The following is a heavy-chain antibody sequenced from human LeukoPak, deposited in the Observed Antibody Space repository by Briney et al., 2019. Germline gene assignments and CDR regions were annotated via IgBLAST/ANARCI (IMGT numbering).Heavy chain of an antibody. V-gene: IGHV3-30*01. Sequence: GGSLRLSCAASGFTFSSYAMHWVRQAPGKGLEWVAVISYDGSNKYYADSVKGRFTISRDNSKNTLYLQMDSLRAEDTAVYYCARGFGGATLFDYWGQGTLVTVSS. CDR1: GFTFSSYA. CDR3: ARGFGGATLFDY. CDR2: ISYDGSNK. D-gene: IGHD1-26*01. J-gene: IGHJ4*02.